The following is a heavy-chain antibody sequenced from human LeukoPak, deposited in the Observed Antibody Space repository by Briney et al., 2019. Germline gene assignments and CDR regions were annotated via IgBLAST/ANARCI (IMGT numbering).Heavy chain of an antibody. D-gene: IGHD6-19*01. CDR2: IYYSGST. CDR1: GGSISSSSYY. J-gene: IGHJ4*02. CDR3: ARLGYSSAILDP. V-gene: IGHV4-39*07. Sequence: SETLSLTCTVSGGSISSSSYYWGWIRQPPGKGLEWIGSIYYSGSTYFNPSLKSRVTISVDTSKNQFSLKLSSVTAADTAVYYCARLGYSSAILDPWGQGTLVTVSS.